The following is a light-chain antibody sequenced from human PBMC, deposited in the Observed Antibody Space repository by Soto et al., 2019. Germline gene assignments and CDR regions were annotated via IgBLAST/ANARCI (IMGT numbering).Light chain of an antibody. CDR1: SSDVGGYDL. CDR3: SSYTSSNSLV. CDR2: DVS. V-gene: IGLV2-14*03. Sequence: QSALTQPASVSGSPGQSITISCTGTSSDVGGYDLVSWYQQHPGKAPKLMIYDVSNRPSGVSNRLSGSKSGNTASLTISGFQSEDEADYYCSSYTSSNSLVFGTGTKDTDL. J-gene: IGLJ1*01.